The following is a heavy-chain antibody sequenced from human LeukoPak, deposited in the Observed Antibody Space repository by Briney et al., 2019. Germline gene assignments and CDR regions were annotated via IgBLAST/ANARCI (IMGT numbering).Heavy chain of an antibody. V-gene: IGHV1-18*01. CDR1: GYTFTSYG. J-gene: IGHJ4*02. Sequence: ASVKVSCKASGYTFTSYGISWVRPASGQGLEWMGWISAYNGNTNYAQKLQGRVTMTTDTSTSTAYMELRSLRSDDTAVYYCARVESAAAGLDYFDYWGQGTLVTVSS. CDR2: ISAYNGNT. CDR3: ARVESAAAGLDYFDY. D-gene: IGHD6-13*01.